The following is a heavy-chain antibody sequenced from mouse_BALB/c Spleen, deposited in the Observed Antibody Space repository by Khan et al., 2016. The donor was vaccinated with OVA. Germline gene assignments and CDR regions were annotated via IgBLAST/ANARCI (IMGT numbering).Heavy chain of an antibody. D-gene: IGHD3-2*02. J-gene: IGHJ2*01. Sequence: VQLQQSGAELVRPGASVNLSCKTSGYSFTSYWIHWVKQRSGQGLEWIARIYPGTNNTYYNEKLKDKATLTADTSSSTVYMQLSSLKSEDSSVYCCDRDEALYYFDYWGQGTTLTVSS. V-gene: IGHV1S132*01. CDR3: DRDEALYYFDY. CDR2: IYPGTNNT. CDR1: GYSFTSYW.